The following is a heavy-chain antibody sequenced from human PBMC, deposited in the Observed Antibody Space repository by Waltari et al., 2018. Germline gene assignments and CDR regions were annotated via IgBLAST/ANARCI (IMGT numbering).Heavy chain of an antibody. D-gene: IGHD3-3*01. Sequence: QVQLVQSGAEVKKPGSSVKVSCKASGGTFSSYAIIWVRQAPGQGLEWMGGIIPILGIANYAQKFQGRVTITADKSTSTAYMELSSLRSEDTAVYYCAREGNLEWLFDYWGQGTLVTVSS. J-gene: IGHJ4*02. V-gene: IGHV1-69*10. CDR3: AREGNLEWLFDY. CDR1: GGTFSSYA. CDR2: IIPILGIA.